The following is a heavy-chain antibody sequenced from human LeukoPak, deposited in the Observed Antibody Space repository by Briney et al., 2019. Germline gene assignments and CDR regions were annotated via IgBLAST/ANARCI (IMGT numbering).Heavy chain of an antibody. CDR3: ARDGDSSGYYYFAYYYGMDV. CDR2: ISYDGSNK. CDR1: GFTFSSYA. V-gene: IGHV3-30*04. J-gene: IGHJ6*02. D-gene: IGHD3-22*01. Sequence: GGSLRLSCAASGFTFSSYAMHWVRQAPGKGLEWVAVISYDGSNKYNADSVKGRFTISRDNSKNTLYLQMNSLRAEDTAVYYCARDGDSSGYYYFAYYYGMDVWGQGTTVTVSS.